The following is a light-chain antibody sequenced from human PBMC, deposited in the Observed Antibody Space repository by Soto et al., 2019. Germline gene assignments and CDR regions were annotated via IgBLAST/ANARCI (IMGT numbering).Light chain of an antibody. CDR2: DSS. CDR1: QPISNW. V-gene: IGKV1-5*01. CDR3: QQYNSDPYT. Sequence: DIQMTQSPSTLSASVGDRVTISCRASQPISNWLAWYQQKPGKAPKLLIYDSSSLETGVPPRFSGTGSGTQYTLTISSLQPDDSATYYCQQYNSDPYTLGQGTRLQIK. J-gene: IGKJ2*01.